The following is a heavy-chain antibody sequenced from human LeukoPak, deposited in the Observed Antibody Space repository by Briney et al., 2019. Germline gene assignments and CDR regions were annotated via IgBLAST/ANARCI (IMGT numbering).Heavy chain of an antibody. CDR2: IIPIFGTA. D-gene: IGHD2-2*01. V-gene: IGHV1-69*05. J-gene: IGHJ4*02. Sequence: ASVKVSCKASGGTFSSYAISWVRQAPGQGLEWMGGIIPIFGTANYAQKFQGRVTITTDESTSTAYMGLSSLRSEDTAVYYCARGPLDQLLFGDYWGQGTLVTVSS. CDR1: GGTFSSYA. CDR3: ARGPLDQLLFGDY.